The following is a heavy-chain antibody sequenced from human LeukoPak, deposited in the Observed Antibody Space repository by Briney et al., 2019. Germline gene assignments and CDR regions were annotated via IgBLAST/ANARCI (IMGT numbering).Heavy chain of an antibody. D-gene: IGHD6-6*01. CDR1: RFSFSTYP. J-gene: IGHJ6*03. V-gene: IGHV3-23*01. CDR3: ARGGLIAAHYYYYMDV. Sequence: GGSLRLSCAASRFSFSTYPMGWVRQAPGKGLEWVSGISASGDVTFHADPVKGRFTISRDNSKNTLYLQMNSLRAEDTAVYYCARGGLIAAHYYYYMDVWGKGTTVTVSS. CDR2: ISASGDVT.